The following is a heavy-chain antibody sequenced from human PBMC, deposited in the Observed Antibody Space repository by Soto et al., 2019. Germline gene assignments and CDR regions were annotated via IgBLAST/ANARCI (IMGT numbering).Heavy chain of an antibody. CDR2: IYYSGST. D-gene: IGHD6-6*01. Sequence: PSETLSLTCSVSDGSISSSSYYWGWIRQPPGKGLQWIGTIYYSGSTYYNPSLKSRVTISVDTSKNQFSRKLSSVTAADTAVYYCASSDGASTIHYWGQGALVTVSS. J-gene: IGHJ4*02. V-gene: IGHV4-39*01. CDR1: DGSISSSSYY. CDR3: ASSDGASTIHY.